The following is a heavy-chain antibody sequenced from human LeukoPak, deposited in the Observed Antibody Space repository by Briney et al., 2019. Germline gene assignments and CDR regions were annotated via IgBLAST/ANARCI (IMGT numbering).Heavy chain of an antibody. Sequence: GGSLRLSCAASGFTFSSYAMSWVRQAPGKGLERVSAISGSGGSTYYADSVKGRFAISRDNSKNTLYLQMNSLRAEDTAVYYCAKDLEYYYDSSGYYFLLFGMDVWGQGTTVTVSS. CDR2: ISGSGGST. D-gene: IGHD3-22*01. J-gene: IGHJ6*02. CDR1: GFTFSSYA. V-gene: IGHV3-23*01. CDR3: AKDLEYYYDSSGYYFLLFGMDV.